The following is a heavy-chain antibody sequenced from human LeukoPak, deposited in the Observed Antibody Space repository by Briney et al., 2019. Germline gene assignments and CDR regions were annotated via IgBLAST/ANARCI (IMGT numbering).Heavy chain of an antibody. D-gene: IGHD6-19*01. CDR1: GYTFTSYY. J-gene: IGHJ4*02. V-gene: IGHV1-46*01. CDR3: AREDSSGWYPLDY. Sequence: SVKVSCKASGYTFTSYYMHWVRQAPGQGLEWMGTINPSGGRTSYALKFQGRVTMTRDTSTSTVYMELSSLRSEDTAVYYCAREDSSGWYPLDYWGQGTLVTVSS. CDR2: INPSGGRT.